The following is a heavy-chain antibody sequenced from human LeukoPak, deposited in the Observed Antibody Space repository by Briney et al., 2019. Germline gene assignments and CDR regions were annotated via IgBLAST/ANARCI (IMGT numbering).Heavy chain of an antibody. CDR2: ISSSSSYI. D-gene: IGHD5-24*01. V-gene: IGHV3-21*01. CDR1: GFTFSSYG. Sequence: GRSLRLSCAASGFTFSSYGMNWVRQAPGKGLEWVSFISSSSSYIYYADSVKGRFTISRDNAKNSLYLQMNSLRAEDMAVYYCARDRGHFGMDVWGQGTTVIVSS. CDR3: ARDRGHFGMDV. J-gene: IGHJ6*02.